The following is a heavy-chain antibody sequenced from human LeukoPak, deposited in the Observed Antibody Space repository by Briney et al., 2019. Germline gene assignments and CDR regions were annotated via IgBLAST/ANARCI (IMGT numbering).Heavy chain of an antibody. V-gene: IGHV1-2*02. CDR1: GYTFTGYY. CDR2: INPNSGAT. J-gene: IGHJ3*02. CDR3: AREGDVGSLGAFDI. Sequence: GASVKVSCKASGYTFTGYYIHWVRQAPGQGLEWMGWINPNSGATNYAQKFQGRVTMTRDTSISTAYMELSRLTSDDKAVYYCAREGDVGSLGAFDIWGQGTMVTVSS. D-gene: IGHD1-26*01.